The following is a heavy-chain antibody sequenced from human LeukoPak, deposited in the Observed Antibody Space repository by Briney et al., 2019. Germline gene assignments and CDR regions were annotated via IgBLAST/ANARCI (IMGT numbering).Heavy chain of an antibody. D-gene: IGHD5-12*01. CDR1: GFTFCSHE. CDR2: IGSGGTTI. J-gene: IGHJ4*02. CDR3: AREYSGVFDY. V-gene: IGHV3-48*03. Sequence: GGSLRLSCAASGFTFCSHEMNWVRQAPGKGLEWVSYIGSGGTTISYADSVKGRFTISRDNAMNSLYLQMNSLRAEDTAVYYCAREYSGVFDYWGQGTLVTVSS.